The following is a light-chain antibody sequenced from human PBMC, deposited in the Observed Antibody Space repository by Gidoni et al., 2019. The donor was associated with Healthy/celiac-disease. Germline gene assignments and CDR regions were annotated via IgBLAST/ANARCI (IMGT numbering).Light chain of an antibody. CDR2: DVS. J-gene: IGLJ2*01. CDR3: SSYTSSSTLV. V-gene: IGLV2-14*01. Sequence: QPALTQPPSVSRPPCQSLTIACTGTSSDVSGHNYVSWYQQHPGKAPKLMIYDVSNRPSGVSKRFSGSKSGNTASLTICGLQAEDEADYYCSSYTSSSTLVFGGGTKLTVL. CDR1: SSDVSGHNY.